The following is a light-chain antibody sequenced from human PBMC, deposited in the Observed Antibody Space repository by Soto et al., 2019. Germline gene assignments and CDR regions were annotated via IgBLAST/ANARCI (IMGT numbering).Light chain of an antibody. V-gene: IGLV2-8*01. CDR2: EVS. J-gene: IGLJ1*01. CDR3: TSYAGTYSFFYV. CDR1: SSDVGAYNY. Sequence: QSVLTQPPSASGSPGQSVTISCTGTSSDVGAYNYVSWYQQLPGKAPKLIIYEVSKRPSGVPDRFSVSKSGNTASLTVSGLQAEDEADYYCTSYAGTYSFFYVFGTGTKLTVL.